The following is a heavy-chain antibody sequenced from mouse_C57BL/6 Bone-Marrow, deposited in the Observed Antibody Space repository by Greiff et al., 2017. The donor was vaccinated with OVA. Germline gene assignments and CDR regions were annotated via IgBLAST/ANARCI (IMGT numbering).Heavy chain of an antibody. V-gene: IGHV5-4*01. J-gene: IGHJ1*03. CDR3: ARDFRDWYFDV. CDR1: GFTFSSYA. CDR2: ISDGGSYT. Sequence: EVQRVESGGGLVKPGGSLKLSCAASGFTFSSYAMSWVRQTPEKRLEWVATISDGGSYTYYPDNVKGRFTISRDNAKNNLYLQMSHLKSEDTAMYYCARDFRDWYFDVWGTGTTVTVSS.